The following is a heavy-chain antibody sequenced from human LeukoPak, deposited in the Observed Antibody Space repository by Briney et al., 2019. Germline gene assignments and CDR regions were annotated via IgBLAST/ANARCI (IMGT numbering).Heavy chain of an antibody. D-gene: IGHD6-19*01. CDR3: ARDYSSGWPNFDY. V-gene: IGHV1-2*04. CDR2: INPNSGGT. J-gene: IGHJ4*02. Sequence: ASVKVSCKASGYTFTSYYMHWVRQAPGQGLEWMGWINPNSGGTNYAQKFQGWVTMTRDTSISTAYMELRSLRSDDTAVYYCARDYSSGWPNFDYWGQGTLVTVSS. CDR1: GYTFTSYY.